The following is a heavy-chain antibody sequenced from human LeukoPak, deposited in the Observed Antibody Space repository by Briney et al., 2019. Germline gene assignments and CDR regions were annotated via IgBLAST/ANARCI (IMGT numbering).Heavy chain of an antibody. D-gene: IGHD4/OR15-4a*01. CDR1: GYSISSGYY. CDR2: IYHSGST. Sequence: SETLSLTCAVSGYSISSGYYWGWIRQPPGKGLEGIGSIYHSGSTYYNPSLKSRVTISVDTSKNQFSLKLSSVTAADTAVYYCARRREVQYYFDYWGQGTLVTVSS. CDR3: ARRREVQYYFDY. V-gene: IGHV4-38-2*01. J-gene: IGHJ4*02.